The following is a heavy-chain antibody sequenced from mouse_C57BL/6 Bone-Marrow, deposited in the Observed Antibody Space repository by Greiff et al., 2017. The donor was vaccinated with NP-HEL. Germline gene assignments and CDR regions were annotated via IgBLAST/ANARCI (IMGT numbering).Heavy chain of an antibody. CDR1: GFTFSSYA. CDR2: ISDGGSYT. CDR3: ARGYYRAMDY. D-gene: IGHD2-3*01. J-gene: IGHJ4*01. V-gene: IGHV5-4*03. Sequence: DVKLVESGGGLVKPGGSLKLSCPASGFTFSSYAMSWVRQTPEKRLEWVATISDGGSYTYYPDNVKGRFTISRDNAKNNLYLQLSHLKSEDTAMYYCARGYYRAMDYWGQGTSVTVSS.